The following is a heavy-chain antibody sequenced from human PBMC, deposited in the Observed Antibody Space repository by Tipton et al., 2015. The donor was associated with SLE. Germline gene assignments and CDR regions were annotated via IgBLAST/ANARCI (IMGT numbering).Heavy chain of an antibody. CDR2: IDYSGST. Sequence: LRLSCAASGFIFDDFAMHWVRQPPGKGLEWIGYIDYSGSTNYNPSLKSRVTISVDTSNNQFSLRLSSVTAADTAVYYCARDSSGGYNWFDPWGQGTLVTVSS. J-gene: IGHJ5*02. V-gene: IGHV4-59*13. CDR3: ARDSSGGYNWFDP. D-gene: IGHD3-22*01. CDR1: GFIFDDFA.